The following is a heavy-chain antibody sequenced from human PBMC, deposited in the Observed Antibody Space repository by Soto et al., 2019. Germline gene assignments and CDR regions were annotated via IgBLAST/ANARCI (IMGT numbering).Heavy chain of an antibody. Sequence: SVKVSCKASGGTFSSYSISWVLQAPGQGLEWMGGIIPIFGTANYAQKFQGRVTITADKSTSTAYMELSSLRSEDTAVYYCAGAYIVVVPAASMDVWGQGTTVTVSS. J-gene: IGHJ6*02. CDR2: IIPIFGTA. V-gene: IGHV1-69*06. CDR1: GGTFSSYS. D-gene: IGHD2-2*01. CDR3: AGAYIVVVPAASMDV.